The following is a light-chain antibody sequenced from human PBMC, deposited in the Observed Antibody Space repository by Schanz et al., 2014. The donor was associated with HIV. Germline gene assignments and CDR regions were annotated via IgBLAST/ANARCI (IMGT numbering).Light chain of an antibody. V-gene: IGLV2-8*01. CDR3: GSYITAATWV. Sequence: QSALTQPPSASGSPGQSVTITCTGTSSDVGGYDFVSWYQQHPGKAPKLMIYEVDKRPSGVPDRFSGSKSGNTASLTISGLQAEDEADYYCGSYITAATWVFGGGTKLTVL. CDR2: EVD. J-gene: IGLJ2*01. CDR1: SSDVGGYDF.